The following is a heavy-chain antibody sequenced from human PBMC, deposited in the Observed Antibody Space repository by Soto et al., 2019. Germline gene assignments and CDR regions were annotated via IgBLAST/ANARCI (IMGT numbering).Heavy chain of an antibody. J-gene: IGHJ4*02. D-gene: IGHD3-9*01. Sequence: EVQLVESGGGLVQPGGSLRLSCAASGFTFSSYWMSWVRQAPGNGLEWVANIKQDGSEKYYVDSVKGRFTISRDNAKNSLYLQMNSLRAEDTAVYYCARGMEGYYDILTGYYLDYFDYWGQGTLVTVSS. CDR3: ARGMEGYYDILTGYYLDYFDY. CDR2: IKQDGSEK. V-gene: IGHV3-7*03. CDR1: GFTFSSYW.